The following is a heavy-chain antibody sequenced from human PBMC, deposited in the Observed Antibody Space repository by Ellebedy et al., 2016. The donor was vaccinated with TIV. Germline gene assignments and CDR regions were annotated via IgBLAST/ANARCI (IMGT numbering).Heavy chain of an antibody. CDR1: GGSISSYY. J-gene: IGHJ4*02. CDR3: ARGGYSGYDYGY. V-gene: IGHV4-59*08. D-gene: IGHD5-12*01. Sequence: SETLSLTCTVSGGSISSYYWSWIRQPPGKGLEWIGYIYYSGSTNYNPSLKSRVTISVDTSKNQFSLKLSPVTAADAAVYYFARGGYSGYDYGYWGQGTLVTVSS. CDR2: IYYSGST.